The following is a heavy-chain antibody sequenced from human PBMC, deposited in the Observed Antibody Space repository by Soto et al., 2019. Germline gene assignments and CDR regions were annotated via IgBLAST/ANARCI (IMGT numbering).Heavy chain of an antibody. CDR1: GGSISSGGYS. D-gene: IGHD3-10*01. V-gene: IGHV4-34*01. J-gene: IGHJ4*02. CDR3: AREQLMANYYGSGSYYIGGPCYFDY. CDR2: INHSGST. Sequence: PSETMSLTCAFAGGSISSGGYSWSWIRQPPGKGLEWIGEINHSGSTNYNPSLKSRVTISVDTSKNQFSLKLSSVTAADTAVYYCAREQLMANYYGSGSYYIGGPCYFDYWGQGTLVTVSS.